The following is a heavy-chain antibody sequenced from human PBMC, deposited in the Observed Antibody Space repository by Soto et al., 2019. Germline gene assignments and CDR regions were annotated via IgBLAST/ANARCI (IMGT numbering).Heavy chain of an antibody. J-gene: IGHJ4*02. CDR2: INPNSGGT. CDR1: GYTFTGYY. CDR3: ARDSRRRSGWPGVAYY. Sequence: QVQLVQSGAEVKKPGASVKVSCKASGYTFTGYYMHWVRQAPGQGLEWMGWINPNSGGTNYAQKMQGRVTTTRATYFRTAYMELSRLRSDDTAVYYCARDSRRRSGWPGVAYYGGQGTLVAVSS. V-gene: IGHV1-2*02. D-gene: IGHD6-19*01.